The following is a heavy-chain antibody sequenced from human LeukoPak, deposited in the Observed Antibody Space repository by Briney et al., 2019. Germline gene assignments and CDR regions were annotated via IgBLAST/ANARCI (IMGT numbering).Heavy chain of an antibody. Sequence: SETLSLTCTVSGGSISSGDYYWSWIRQPPGKGLEWIGYIYYSGSTYYNPSLKSRVTISVDTSKNQFSLKLSSVTAADTAVYYCARRSRSGYDDAFDIWGRGTLVTVSS. J-gene: IGHJ4*02. D-gene: IGHD5-12*01. V-gene: IGHV4-30-4*08. CDR3: ARRSRSGYDDAFDI. CDR2: IYYSGST. CDR1: GGSISSGDYY.